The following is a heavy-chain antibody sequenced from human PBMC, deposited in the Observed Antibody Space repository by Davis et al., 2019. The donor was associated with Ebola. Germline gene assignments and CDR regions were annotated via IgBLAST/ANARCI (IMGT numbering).Heavy chain of an antibody. CDR1: GFTLNIFN. Sequence: GGSLRLSCAASGFTLNIFNLNWVRQAPGKGLEWISSITGGDNDMYYADSVKGRFTISRDNARNLVYLQMNSLRAEDTAIYYCARDGLRQLAMDIWGQGTMVTVSS. V-gene: IGHV3-21*01. CDR2: ITGGDNDM. D-gene: IGHD6-13*01. J-gene: IGHJ3*02. CDR3: ARDGLRQLAMDI.